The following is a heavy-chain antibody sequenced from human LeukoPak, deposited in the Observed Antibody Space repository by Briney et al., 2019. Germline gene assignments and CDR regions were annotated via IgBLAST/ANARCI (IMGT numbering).Heavy chain of an antibody. J-gene: IGHJ6*03. CDR2: IYYSGST. CDR3: ARVTSLVGATGYYYYMDV. Sequence: SETLSLTCTVSGGSISSYYWSWIRQPPGKGLEWIGYIYYSGSTNYNPSLKSRVTISVDTSKNQFSLKLSSVTAADTAVYYCARVTSLVGATGYYYYMDVWGKGTTVTVSS. CDR1: GGSISSYY. V-gene: IGHV4-59*01. D-gene: IGHD3-16*01.